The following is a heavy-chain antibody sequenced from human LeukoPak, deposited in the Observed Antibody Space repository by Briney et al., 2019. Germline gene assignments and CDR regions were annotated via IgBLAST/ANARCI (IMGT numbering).Heavy chain of an antibody. Sequence: ASVKVSCKASGYTFPSYFMHWVRQAPGQGLEWMGIINPTGGSTTYAQKFQGRVTITADESTSTAYMELSSLRSEDTAVYYCARSSPGMTGYFFDYWGQGTLVTVSS. CDR2: INPTGGST. J-gene: IGHJ4*02. CDR3: ARSSPGMTGYFFDY. CDR1: GYTFPSYF. V-gene: IGHV1-46*01. D-gene: IGHD3-9*01.